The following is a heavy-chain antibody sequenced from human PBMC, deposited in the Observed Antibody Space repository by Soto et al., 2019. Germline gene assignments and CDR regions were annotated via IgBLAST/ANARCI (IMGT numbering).Heavy chain of an antibody. CDR3: TREDCSSTSCYREVYYYYGMDV. CDR1: GFTFGDYA. Sequence: PGGSLRLSCTASGFTFGDYAMSWFRQAPGKGLEWVGFIRSKAYGGTTEYAASVKGRFTISRDDSKSIAYLQMNSLKTEDTGVYYCTREDCSSTSCYREVYYYYGMDVWGQGTTVTVSS. CDR2: IRSKAYGGTT. D-gene: IGHD2-2*01. J-gene: IGHJ6*02. V-gene: IGHV3-49*03.